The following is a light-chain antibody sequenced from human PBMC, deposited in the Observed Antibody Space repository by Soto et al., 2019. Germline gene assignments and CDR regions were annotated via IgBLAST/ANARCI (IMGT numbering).Light chain of an antibody. CDR3: QTWGTGNQV. V-gene: IGLV4-69*01. Sequence: QLVLTQSPSASASLGASVKLTCTLSSGHSSYAIAWHQQQPEKGPRYLMKLNSDGSHSKGDGIPDRFSGSSSGAERYLTISSLQYEAEADYYWQTWGTGNQVFGTGTKLNVL. CDR2: LNSDGSH. J-gene: IGLJ1*01. CDR1: SGHSSYA.